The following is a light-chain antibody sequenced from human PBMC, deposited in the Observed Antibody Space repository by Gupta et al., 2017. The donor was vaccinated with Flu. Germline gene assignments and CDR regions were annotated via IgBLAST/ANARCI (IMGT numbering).Light chain of an antibody. Sequence: DRVTITCQASQDISNYLNWYQQKPGKAPKLLSYDASNLETGVPSRFSGSGSGTDFTFTISSLQPEDIATYYCQQYDNLPSFTFGPGTKVDIK. CDR3: QQYDNLPSFT. CDR2: DAS. J-gene: IGKJ3*01. CDR1: QDISNY. V-gene: IGKV1-33*01.